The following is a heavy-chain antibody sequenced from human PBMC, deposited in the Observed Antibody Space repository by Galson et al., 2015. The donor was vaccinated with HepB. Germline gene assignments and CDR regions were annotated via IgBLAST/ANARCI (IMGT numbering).Heavy chain of an antibody. D-gene: IGHD1-26*01. V-gene: IGHV1-3*01. Sequence: SVKVSCKASGYTFTSYAMHWVRQAPGQRLEWMGWINAGNGNTKYSQKFQGRVTITRDTSASTAYMELSSLRSEDTAVYYCARVRSGSPRGFDYWGQGTLVTVSS. CDR1: GYTFTSYA. CDR2: INAGNGNT. CDR3: ARVRSGSPRGFDY. J-gene: IGHJ4*02.